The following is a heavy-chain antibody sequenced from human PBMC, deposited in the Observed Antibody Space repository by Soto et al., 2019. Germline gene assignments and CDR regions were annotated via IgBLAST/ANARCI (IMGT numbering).Heavy chain of an antibody. J-gene: IGHJ6*03. CDR1: GGSISSSSYY. CDR3: ARRSGSHHYYYYYMDV. D-gene: IGHD3-3*01. Sequence: PSETLSLTCTVSGGSISSSSYYWGWIRQPPGKGLEWIGSIYYSGSTYYNPSLKSRVTISVDTSKNQFSLKLSSVTAADTAVYYCARRSGSHHYYYYYMDVWGKGTTVTVSS. CDR2: IYYSGST. V-gene: IGHV4-39*01.